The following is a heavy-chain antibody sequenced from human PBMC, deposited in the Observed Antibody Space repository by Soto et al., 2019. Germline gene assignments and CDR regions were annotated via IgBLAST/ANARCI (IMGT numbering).Heavy chain of an antibody. CDR2: INPNSGGT. V-gene: IGHV1-2*04. CDR3: ARGRRKVESDYGMDV. Sequence: ASVKVSCKASGYTFTSYGISWVRQAPGQGLEWMGWINPNSGGTNYAQKFQGWVTMTRDTSISTAYMELSRLRSDDTAVYYCARGRRKVESDYGMDVWGQGTTVTVSS. J-gene: IGHJ6*02. CDR1: GYTFTSYG. D-gene: IGHD2-15*01.